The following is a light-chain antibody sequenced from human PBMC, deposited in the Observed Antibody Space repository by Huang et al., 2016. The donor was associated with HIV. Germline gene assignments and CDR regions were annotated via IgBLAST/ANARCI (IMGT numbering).Light chain of an antibody. CDR1: QSVSIN. J-gene: IGKJ1*01. CDR3: QQHDNWPWT. CDR2: GPS. Sequence: EIVLTQSPATLSVSPGERATLSCRASQSVSINLAWYQQRPDQAPRLLIYGPSTRASGVPARFSGSGSGTDFTLTINSLQSEDFGVYYCQQHDNWPWTFGQGTKVENK. V-gene: IGKV3-15*01.